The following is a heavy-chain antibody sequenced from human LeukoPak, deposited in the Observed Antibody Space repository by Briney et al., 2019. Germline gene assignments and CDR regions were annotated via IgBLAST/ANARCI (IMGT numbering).Heavy chain of an antibody. CDR1: GFTFSSYG. Sequence: QPGGSLRLSCAASGFTFSSYGMHWVRQAPGKGLEWVAVISYDGSNKYYADSVKGRFTISRDNSKNTLYLQMNSLRAEDTAVYYCARRVSGSLDYWGQGTLVTVSS. V-gene: IGHV3-30*19. CDR3: ARRVSGSLDY. J-gene: IGHJ4*02. D-gene: IGHD1-26*01. CDR2: ISYDGSNK.